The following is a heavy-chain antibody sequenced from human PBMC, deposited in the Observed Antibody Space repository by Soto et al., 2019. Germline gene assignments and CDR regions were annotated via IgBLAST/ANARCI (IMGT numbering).Heavy chain of an antibody. CDR2: INAGNGNT. CDR1: GYTFTSYA. Sequence: ASVKVSCKASGYTFTSYAMHWVRQAPGQRLEWMGWINAGNGNTKYSQKFQSRVTITRDTSASTAYMELSSLRSEDTAVYYCARCLSPEEITIFGVVITPVWFDPWGQGTLVTVSS. J-gene: IGHJ5*02. V-gene: IGHV1-3*01. CDR3: ARCLSPEEITIFGVVITPVWFDP. D-gene: IGHD3-3*01.